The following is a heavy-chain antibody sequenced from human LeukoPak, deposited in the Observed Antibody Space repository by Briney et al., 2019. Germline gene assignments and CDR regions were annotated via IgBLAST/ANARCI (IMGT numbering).Heavy chain of an antibody. D-gene: IGHD6-13*01. CDR1: GFTFSSYG. V-gene: IGHV3-23*01. CDR3: AKDLAAEATFDI. Sequence: PGGSLRLSCATSGFTFSSYGMSWVRQAPGKGLEWVSAISGSGGSTYYADSVKGRFTISRDNSKNTLYLQMNSLRAEDTAVYYCAKDLAAEATFDIWGQGTMVTVSS. J-gene: IGHJ3*02. CDR2: ISGSGGST.